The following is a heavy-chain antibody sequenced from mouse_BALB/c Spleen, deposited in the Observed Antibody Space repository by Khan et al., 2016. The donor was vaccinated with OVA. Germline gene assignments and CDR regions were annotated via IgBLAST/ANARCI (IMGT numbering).Heavy chain of an antibody. Sequence: EVELVESGPGLVKPSQSLSLTCTVTGYPITSDYAWNWIRQFPGNKLEWMGYISYSGSTNYNPSLKSRISITRDTSKNQFFLQLNSVTTEDTATYYCARDGSRYNYAMDYWGQGTSVTVSS. CDR2: ISYSGST. D-gene: IGHD2-3*01. V-gene: IGHV3-2*02. CDR1: GYPITSDYA. CDR3: ARDGSRYNYAMDY. J-gene: IGHJ4*01.